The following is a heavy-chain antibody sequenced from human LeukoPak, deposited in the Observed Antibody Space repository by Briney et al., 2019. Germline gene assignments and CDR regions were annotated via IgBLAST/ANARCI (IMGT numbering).Heavy chain of an antibody. V-gene: IGHV3-30*18. CDR2: ISYDGSNK. Sequence: GGSLRLSCAASGFTFSSNGMHWVRQAPGKGLEWVAIISYDGSNKYYADSVKVRFTISRDNSKNTLYLQMNSLRAEDTAVYYCAKEAYYDSSALDYWGQGTLVTVSS. CDR3: AKEAYYDSSALDY. CDR1: GFTFSSNG. D-gene: IGHD3-22*01. J-gene: IGHJ4*02.